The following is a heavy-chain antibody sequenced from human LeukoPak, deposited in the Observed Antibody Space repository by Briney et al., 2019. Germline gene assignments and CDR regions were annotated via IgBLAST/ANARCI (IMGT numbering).Heavy chain of an antibody. CDR3: ARGGSTYFDY. J-gene: IGHJ4*02. V-gene: IGHV3-74*01. D-gene: IGHD3-16*01. CDR1: GFTFNNYW. Sequence: GSLRLSCVVSGFTFNNYWMNWVRQVPGKGLVWVSRIHSDGTGTSYADSVKGRFTISRDNAKNTVYLQMNSLGAEDTAVYYCARGGSTYFDYWGQGTLVTVSS. CDR2: IHSDGTGT.